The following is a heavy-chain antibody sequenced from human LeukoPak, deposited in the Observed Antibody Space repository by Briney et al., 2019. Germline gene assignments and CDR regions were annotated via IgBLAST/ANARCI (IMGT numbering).Heavy chain of an antibody. V-gene: IGHV7-4-1*02. CDR2: INTNTGNP. D-gene: IGHD5-24*01. Sequence: ASVKVSCKASGYIFNSQGMNWVRQAPGQGLEWMGWINTNTGNPTYAQGFTGRFVFSLDTSVSTAYLQISSLKAEDTAVYYCAGQPPDGYLDYWGQGTLVTVSS. CDR3: AGQPPDGYLDY. CDR1: GYIFNSQG. J-gene: IGHJ4*02.